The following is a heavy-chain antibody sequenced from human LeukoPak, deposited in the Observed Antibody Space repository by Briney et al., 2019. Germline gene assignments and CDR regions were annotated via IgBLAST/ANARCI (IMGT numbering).Heavy chain of an antibody. Sequence: GSLRLSCAASGFTFSSYSMNWVRQAPGKGLEWVSYISSSSSTIYYADSVKGRFTISRDNAKNSLYLQMNSLRAEDTAVYYCARDAGYSYGFYWGQGTLVTVSS. CDR3: ARDAGYSYGFY. CDR1: GFTFSSYS. V-gene: IGHV3-48*01. D-gene: IGHD5-18*01. CDR2: ISSSSSTI. J-gene: IGHJ4*02.